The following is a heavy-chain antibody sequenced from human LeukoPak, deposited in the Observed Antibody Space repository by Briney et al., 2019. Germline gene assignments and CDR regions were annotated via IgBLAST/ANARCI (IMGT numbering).Heavy chain of an antibody. D-gene: IGHD6-19*01. V-gene: IGHV3-33*01. CDR3: ARMGLAPNFDY. CDR1: GFTISSYG. Sequence: GGSLRLSCAASGFTISSYGMHWVRQAPGKGLEWVAVIWYDGSNKYYADSVKGRFTISRDNSKNTLYLQMNSLRAEDTAVYYCARMGLAPNFDYWGQGTLVTVSS. J-gene: IGHJ4*02. CDR2: IWYDGSNK.